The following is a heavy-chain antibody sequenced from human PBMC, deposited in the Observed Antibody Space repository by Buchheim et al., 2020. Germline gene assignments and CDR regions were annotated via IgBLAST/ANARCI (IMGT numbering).Heavy chain of an antibody. CDR3: ARMYCSSTSCYEGVY. D-gene: IGHD2-2*01. Sequence: EVQLVESGGGLVQPGGSLRLSCAASGFTFSSYWMSWVRQAPGKGLEWVANIKQDGSEKYYVDSVKDRFTISRDNAKNSLYLQMNSLRAEDTAVYYCARMYCSSTSCYEGVYWGQGTL. V-gene: IGHV3-7*01. CDR1: GFTFSSYW. J-gene: IGHJ4*02. CDR2: IKQDGSEK.